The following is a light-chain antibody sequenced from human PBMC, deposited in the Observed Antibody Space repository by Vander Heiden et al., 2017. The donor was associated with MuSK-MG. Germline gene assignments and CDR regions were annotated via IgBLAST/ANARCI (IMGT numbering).Light chain of an antibody. CDR3: QQYNNGPPIT. CDR2: GAS. V-gene: IGKV3-15*01. J-gene: IGKJ5*01. Sequence: IVITYAPAPVSMSPGKRTTLPCGASQSVSSNFSWYQQKPGQAPRLLIYGASTRATGMPARFSGSGSGTEFTLTISSLQSEDFAVYYCQQYNNGPPITFGQGTRLEIK. CDR1: QSVSSN.